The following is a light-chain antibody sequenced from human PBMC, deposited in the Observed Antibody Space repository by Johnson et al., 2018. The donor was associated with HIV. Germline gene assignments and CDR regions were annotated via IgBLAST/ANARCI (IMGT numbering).Light chain of an antibody. V-gene: IGLV1-51*02. Sequence: QSVLTQPPSVSAAPGQKVSISCSGNTSNIGNIFVSWYQQLPGTAPKLLIYENNKRPSGIPDRFYGSKSGTSATLGITGIQTGDEADYYCGTWDSSLSACFYVFGTGTKVTVL. CDR3: GTWDSSLSACFYV. CDR1: TSNIGNIF. J-gene: IGLJ1*01. CDR2: ENN.